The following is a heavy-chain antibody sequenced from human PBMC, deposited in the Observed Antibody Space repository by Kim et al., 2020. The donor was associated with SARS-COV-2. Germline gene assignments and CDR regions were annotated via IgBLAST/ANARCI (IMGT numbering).Heavy chain of an antibody. J-gene: IGHJ6*03. D-gene: IGHD2-2*01. CDR3: ARPQQYCSGTSRYVPSYSYMDV. CDR1: GFTFNDYW. V-gene: IGHV3-74*01. Sequence: GGSLRLSCAASGFTFNDYWMHWVRQAPGKGLVWVSRINNDGSGTTYADSVKGRFTISRDNAKNTLYLQMNSLRGEDTAVYYCARPQQYCSGTSRYVPSYSYMDVWGKGTTVTVSS. CDR2: INNDGSGT.